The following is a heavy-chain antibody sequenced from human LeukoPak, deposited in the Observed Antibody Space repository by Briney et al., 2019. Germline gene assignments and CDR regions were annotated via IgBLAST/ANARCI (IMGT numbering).Heavy chain of an antibody. CDR3: ARAHQAVVPAAMGSWFDP. D-gene: IGHD2-2*01. CDR1: GFTFSSYA. Sequence: PGGSLRLSCAASGFTFSSYAMSWVRQAPGKGLEWVSAISGSGGSTYYADSVKGRFTISRDNSKNTLYLQMNSLRAEDTAVYYCARAHQAVVPAAMGSWFDPWGQGTLVTVSS. J-gene: IGHJ5*02. CDR2: ISGSGGST. V-gene: IGHV3-23*01.